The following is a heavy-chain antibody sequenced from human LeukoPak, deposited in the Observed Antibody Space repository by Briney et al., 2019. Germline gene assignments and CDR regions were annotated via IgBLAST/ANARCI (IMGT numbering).Heavy chain of an antibody. Sequence: GGSLRLSCAGSGFTFRTYAMSWVRHASSKGPEWVAVISYDGSNKYYADSVKGRFTISRDNSKNTLYLQMNSLRAEDTAVYYCAEGNDYGDYDQQIGRYWGQGTLVTVSS. CDR2: ISYDGSNK. D-gene: IGHD4-17*01. CDR1: GFTFRTYA. V-gene: IGHV3-30*18. CDR3: AEGNDYGDYDQQIGRY. J-gene: IGHJ4*02.